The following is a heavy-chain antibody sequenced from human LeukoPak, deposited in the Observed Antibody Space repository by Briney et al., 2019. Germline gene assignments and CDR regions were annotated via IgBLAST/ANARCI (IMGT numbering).Heavy chain of an antibody. D-gene: IGHD3-22*01. CDR1: GFTFSSYA. CDR2: ISGSGGST. CDR3: AKVEMIVVVIDY. Sequence: GGSLRLSCAASGFTFSSYAMSWVRQAPGKGLEWVSAISGSGGSTYYADSVKGRFTTSRDNSKNTLYLQMNSLRAEDTAVYYCAKVEMIVVVIDYWGQGTLVTVSS. V-gene: IGHV3-23*01. J-gene: IGHJ4*02.